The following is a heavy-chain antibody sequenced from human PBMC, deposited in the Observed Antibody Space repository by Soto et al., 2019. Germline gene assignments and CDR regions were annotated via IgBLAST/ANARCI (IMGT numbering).Heavy chain of an antibody. CDR3: ARGSRIIMVRDSYYYYGMDV. CDR1: GYTFTSYY. Sequence: ASVKVSCKASGYTFTSYYMHWVRQAPGQGLEWMGIINPSGGSTSYAQKFQGRVTMTRDTSTSTVYMELSSLRSEDTAVYYCARGSRIIMVRDSYYYYGMDVWGQGTTVTVSS. V-gene: IGHV1-46*01. J-gene: IGHJ6*02. CDR2: INPSGGST. D-gene: IGHD3-10*01.